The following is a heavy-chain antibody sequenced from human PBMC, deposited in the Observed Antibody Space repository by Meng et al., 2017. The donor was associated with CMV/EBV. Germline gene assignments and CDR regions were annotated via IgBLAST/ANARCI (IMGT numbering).Heavy chain of an antibody. Sequence: GESLKISCAASGFTVSSNYMSWVRQAPGKGLEWVSVIYSGGSTYYADSVKGRFTISRDNSKNTLYLQMNSLRAEDTAVYYCARGSDRDYYGMDVWGQGTTVTVSS. CDR2: IYSGGST. CDR3: ARGSDRDYYGMDV. J-gene: IGHJ6*02. CDR1: GFTVSSNY. V-gene: IGHV3-53*01.